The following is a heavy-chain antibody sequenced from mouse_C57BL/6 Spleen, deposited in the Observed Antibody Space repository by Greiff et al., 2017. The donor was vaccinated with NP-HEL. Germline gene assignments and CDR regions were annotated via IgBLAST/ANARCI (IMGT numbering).Heavy chain of an antibody. Sequence: EVHLVESGGGLVKPGGSLKLSCAASGFTFSDYGMHWVRQAPEKGLEWVAYISSGSSTIYYADTVKGRFTISRDNAKNTLFLQMTSLRSEDTAMYYCARRDYGSSRYYAMDYWGQGTSVTVSS. V-gene: IGHV5-17*01. CDR2: ISSGSSTI. CDR3: ARRDYGSSRYYAMDY. CDR1: GFTFSDYG. J-gene: IGHJ4*01. D-gene: IGHD1-1*01.